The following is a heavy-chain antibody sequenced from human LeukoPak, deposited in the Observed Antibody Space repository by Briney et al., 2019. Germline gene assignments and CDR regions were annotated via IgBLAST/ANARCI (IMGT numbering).Heavy chain of an antibody. CDR2: ICYSGST. Sequence: SETLSLTCTVSGGSISSYYWSWIRQPPGKGLEWIGYICYSGSTNYNPSLKSRVTISVDTSKNQFSLKLSSVTAADTAVYYCARLRSSWSRYFDYWGQGTLVTVSS. V-gene: IGHV4-59*01. D-gene: IGHD6-13*01. J-gene: IGHJ4*02. CDR1: GGSISSYY. CDR3: ARLRSSWSRYFDY.